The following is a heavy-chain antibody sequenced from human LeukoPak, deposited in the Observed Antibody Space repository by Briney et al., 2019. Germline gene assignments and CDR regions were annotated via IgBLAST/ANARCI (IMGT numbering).Heavy chain of an antibody. CDR1: GFTFSSYG. CDR3: AKDRYSYAFEYSDS. Sequence: GGSLGLSCAASGFTFSSYGMHWVRQAPGKGLDWVAVISNDGSKKYYADSVKGRFTISRDNSKNTLSLQVSSLRTEDTAVYYCAKDRYSYAFEYSDSWGQGTLVTVSS. CDR2: ISNDGSKK. D-gene: IGHD5-18*01. J-gene: IGHJ4*02. V-gene: IGHV3-30*18.